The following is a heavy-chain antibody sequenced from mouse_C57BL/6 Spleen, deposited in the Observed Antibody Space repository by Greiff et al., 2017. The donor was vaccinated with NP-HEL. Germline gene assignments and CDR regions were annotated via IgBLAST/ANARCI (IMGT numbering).Heavy chain of an antibody. Sequence: EVKLVESGGGLVKPGGSLKLSCAASGFTFSSYAMSWVRQTPEKRLEWVATISDGGSYTYYPDNVKGRFTISRDNAKNNLYLQMSHLKSEDTAMYYCARDGVGPYYFDYWGQGTTLTVSS. J-gene: IGHJ2*01. CDR3: ARDGVGPYYFDY. CDR2: ISDGGSYT. V-gene: IGHV5-4*01. CDR1: GFTFSSYA. D-gene: IGHD4-1*01.